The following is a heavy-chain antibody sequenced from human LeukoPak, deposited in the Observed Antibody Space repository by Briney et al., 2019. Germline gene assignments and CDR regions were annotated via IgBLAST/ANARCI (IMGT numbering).Heavy chain of an antibody. CDR3: ATFTYYYDSSGYYSYYFDY. CDR1: GYTFTSYG. V-gene: IGHV1-18*01. CDR2: ISAYNANT. D-gene: IGHD3-22*01. J-gene: IGHJ4*02. Sequence: ASVTVSCMASGYTFTSYGISWVRQAPGQGLEWMGWISAYNANTNYAQKLQGRVTMTTDTSTSTDYMELRSLRSDDTAVYYCATFTYYYDSSGYYSYYFDYWGQGTLVTVSS.